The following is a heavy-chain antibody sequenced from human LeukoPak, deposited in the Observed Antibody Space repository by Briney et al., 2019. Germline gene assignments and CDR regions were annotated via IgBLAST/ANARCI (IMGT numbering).Heavy chain of an antibody. CDR3: AKFLEWLY. CDR1: GFIFGRDS. CDR2: ISRDSDIR. J-gene: IGHJ4*02. V-gene: IGHV3-48*01. D-gene: IGHD3-3*01. Sequence: GGSLRLSCAASGFIFGRDSMNWVRQAPGRGLEWISYISRDSDIRYYADSVRGRFHISRDNARNSLYLQMNSLRAEDTAVYYCAKFLEWLYWGQGTLVTVSS.